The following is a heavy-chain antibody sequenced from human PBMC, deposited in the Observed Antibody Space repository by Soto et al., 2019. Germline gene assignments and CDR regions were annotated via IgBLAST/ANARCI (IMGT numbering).Heavy chain of an antibody. Sequence: QVVLLQSGAEVKEPGSSVRVSCQVSGSTFNNFAFSWVRQAPGHGPEWMGGIVVDSNTAEYSQRLQDRVTITADTSTDTLYMELGSLTMEDTAGYYCARAIKRWEVNYYFDFWGQGTLVTVSS. CDR1: GSTFNNFA. D-gene: IGHD1-26*01. V-gene: IGHV1-69*06. CDR3: ARAIKRWEVNYYFDF. J-gene: IGHJ4*02. CDR2: IVVDSNTA.